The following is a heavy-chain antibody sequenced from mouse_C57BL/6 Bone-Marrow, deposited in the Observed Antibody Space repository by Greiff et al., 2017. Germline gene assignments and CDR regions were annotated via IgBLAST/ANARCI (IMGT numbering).Heavy chain of an antibody. CDR1: GYTFTDYY. Sequence: VQLQQSGPELVQPGASVKISCKASGYTFTDYYVNWVKQRPGQGLEWIGWIFPGSGSTYYNEKFKGKATLTVDKSSSTAYMLLSSLTSEDSAVYFCAREAHYINYFDYWGQGNTLPVSS. CDR3: AREAHYINYFDY. D-gene: IGHD2-12*01. CDR2: IFPGSGST. V-gene: IGHV1-75*01. J-gene: IGHJ2*01.